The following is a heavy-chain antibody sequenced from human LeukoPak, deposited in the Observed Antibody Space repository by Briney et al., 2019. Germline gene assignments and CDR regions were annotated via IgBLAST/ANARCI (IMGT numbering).Heavy chain of an antibody. CDR2: SSASGDSP. V-gene: IGHV3-23*01. D-gene: IGHD3-10*01. Sequence: GGSLRLSCTASGFTFNNYAMSWVRQAPGKGLEWVSASSASGDSPYYADSVKGRFTISRDNSKNTLDRQMNSLRVEDTAVYYCAKGVYGSGSYREYFEQWGQGTLVTVSS. J-gene: IGHJ1*01. CDR3: AKGVYGSGSYREYFEQ. CDR1: GFTFNNYA.